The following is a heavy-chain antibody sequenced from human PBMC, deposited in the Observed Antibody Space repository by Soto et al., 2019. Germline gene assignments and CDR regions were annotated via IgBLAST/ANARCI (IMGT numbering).Heavy chain of an antibody. CDR1: GVGLTDVC. V-gene: IGHV1-69*10. D-gene: IGHD4-17*01. J-gene: IGHJ4*02. Sequence: GGSVEVSWQVSGVGLTDVCVEWVRHVPRQGLEWLGGIIPLHNTSNYSLKFLGRGSVTADITSSTVYMHLSGLTSDDTAVYFCARCHRGLRCHLDYWGQGTLVTGSS. CDR3: ARCHRGLRCHLDY. CDR2: IIPLHNTS.